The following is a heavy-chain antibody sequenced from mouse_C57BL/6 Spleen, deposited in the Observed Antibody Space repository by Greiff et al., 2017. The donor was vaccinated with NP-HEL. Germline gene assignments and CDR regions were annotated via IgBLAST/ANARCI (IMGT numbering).Heavy chain of an antibody. Sequence: EVQLQQSGTVLARPGASVKMSCKTSGYTFTSYWMHWVKQRPGQGLEWIGAIYPGNSDTSYNQKFKGKAKLTAVTSASTAYMELSSLTNEDSAVYYCTRSAQATVWFAYWGQGTLVTVSA. J-gene: IGHJ3*01. CDR2: IYPGNSDT. CDR1: GYTFTSYW. D-gene: IGHD3-2*02. V-gene: IGHV1-5*01. CDR3: TRSAQATVWFAY.